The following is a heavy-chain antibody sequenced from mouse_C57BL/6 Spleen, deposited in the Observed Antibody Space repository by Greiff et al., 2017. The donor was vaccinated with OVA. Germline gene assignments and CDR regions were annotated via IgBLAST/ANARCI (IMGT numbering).Heavy chain of an antibody. CDR2: IYPGNGDT. Sequence: VQLQQSGAELVRPGASVKMSCKASGYTFTSYNMHWVKQTPRQGLEWIGAIYPGNGDTSYNQKFKGKATLTVYKSSSTAYMQLSSLTSEDSAVYFCARGDDCSRGDYFDYWGQGTTLTVSS. J-gene: IGHJ2*01. V-gene: IGHV1-12*01. D-gene: IGHD1-1*01. CDR1: GYTFTSYN. CDR3: ARGDDCSRGDYFDY.